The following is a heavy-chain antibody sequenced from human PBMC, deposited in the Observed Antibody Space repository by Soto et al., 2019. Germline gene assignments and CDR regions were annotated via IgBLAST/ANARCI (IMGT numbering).Heavy chain of an antibody. CDR3: AREFVVVVAATSGWFDP. V-gene: IGHV4-34*01. Sequence: SETLSLTCAVYGGSFSGYYWSWIRQPPGKGLEWIGEINHSGSTNYNPSLKSRVTLSVDTSKNQFSLKLSSVTAADTAVYYCAREFVVVVAATSGWFDPWGQGTLVTVSS. D-gene: IGHD2-15*01. CDR2: INHSGST. J-gene: IGHJ5*02. CDR1: GGSFSGYY.